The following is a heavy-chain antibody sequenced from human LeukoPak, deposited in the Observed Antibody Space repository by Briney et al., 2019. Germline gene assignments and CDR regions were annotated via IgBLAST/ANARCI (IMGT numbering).Heavy chain of an antibody. CDR1: GFTFSNYW. CDR2: IRQDGSDK. D-gene: IGHD6-25*01. V-gene: IGHV3-7*01. CDR3: ARDLFLSGIPAAGVFDY. J-gene: IGHJ4*02. Sequence: GGSLRLSCAASGFTFSNYWMSWVRQAPGKGLEWVANIRQDGSDKYYMESVKGRFTISRDNANSSLYLQMNSLRAEDTAVYYCARDLFLSGIPAAGVFDYWGQGTLVTLSS.